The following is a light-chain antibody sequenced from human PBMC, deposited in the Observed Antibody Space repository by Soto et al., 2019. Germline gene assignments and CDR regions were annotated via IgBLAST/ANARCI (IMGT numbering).Light chain of an antibody. V-gene: IGLV1-44*01. J-gene: IGLJ2*01. CDR2: STN. Sequence: QSVLTQPPSASGTPGQRITISCSGSSSNIGSKTVNWYQQVPGTAPKLLIYSTNQRPSGVPDRFSVSKSGTSASLAISGLQSDDEADYYCAAWDDDLNGFVVFGGGTKVTVL. CDR1: SSNIGSKT. CDR3: AAWDDDLNGFVV.